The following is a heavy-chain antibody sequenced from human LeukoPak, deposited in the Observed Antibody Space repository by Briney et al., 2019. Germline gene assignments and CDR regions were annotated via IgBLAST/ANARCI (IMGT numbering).Heavy chain of an antibody. Sequence: ASVKVSCKASGGTFSSYAISWVRQAPGQGLEWMGGIIPIFGTANYAQKFQGRVTITTDESTSTAYMELSGLRSEDTAVYYCARGHPDYDSSGYYCCYFDYWGQGTLVTVSS. D-gene: IGHD3-22*01. CDR2: IIPIFGTA. CDR1: GGTFSSYA. V-gene: IGHV1-69*05. J-gene: IGHJ4*02. CDR3: ARGHPDYDSSGYYCCYFDY.